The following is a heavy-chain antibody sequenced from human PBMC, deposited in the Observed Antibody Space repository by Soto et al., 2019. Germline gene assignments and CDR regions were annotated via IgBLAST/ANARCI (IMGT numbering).Heavy chain of an antibody. CDR2: IDYSGST. CDR3: ARCRSYCYDSSGYYRSDAFDI. Sequence: SETLSLTCTVSGGSISSYYWSWIRQPPGKGLEWIGYIDYSGSTNYNPSLKSRVTISVDTSKNQFSLKLSSVTAADTAVYYCARCRSYCYDSSGYYRSDAFDIWGQGTMVTVSS. J-gene: IGHJ3*02. CDR1: GGSISSYY. D-gene: IGHD3-22*01. V-gene: IGHV4-59*01.